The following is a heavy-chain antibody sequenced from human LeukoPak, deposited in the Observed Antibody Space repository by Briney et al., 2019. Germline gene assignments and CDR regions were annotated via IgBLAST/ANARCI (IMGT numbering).Heavy chain of an antibody. Sequence: ASVKVSCKASGYTFTAYYMHWVRQAPGQGLEWMGWIDTNTGDAKYAQKFQGRVTITRDTSIGTAYMDLSSLISDDTAVYYCASEAFCAGGNCFLHRVASWGPGTLVTVSS. J-gene: IGHJ4*02. CDR2: IDTNTGDA. CDR1: GYTFTAYY. D-gene: IGHD2-21*01. V-gene: IGHV1-2*02. CDR3: ASEAFCAGGNCFLHRVAS.